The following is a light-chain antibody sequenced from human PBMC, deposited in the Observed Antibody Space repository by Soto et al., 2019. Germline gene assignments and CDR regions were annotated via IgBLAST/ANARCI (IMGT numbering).Light chain of an antibody. V-gene: IGKV4-1*01. CDR2: WAS. CDR1: QSILYSSNDKNY. Sequence: DIVMTQSPDSLAVSLGERATINCKSNQSILYSSNDKNYFAWYQQKPGQPPALLIYWASSRASGVPDRFSGSGSGIDFALTISALQAEDVAVYFCQQYFLTPYTFGQGTKLEI. CDR3: QQYFLTPYT. J-gene: IGKJ2*01.